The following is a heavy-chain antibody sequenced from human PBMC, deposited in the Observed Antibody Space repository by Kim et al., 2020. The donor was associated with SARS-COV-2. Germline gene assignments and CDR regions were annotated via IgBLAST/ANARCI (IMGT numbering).Heavy chain of an antibody. Sequence: PSLKGRVTLSVDTAKNQFSLKLSSVTAADTAVYYCARQRYDFWSGYLFDYWGQGTLVTVSS. CDR3: ARQRYDFWSGYLFDY. V-gene: IGHV4-39*01. J-gene: IGHJ4*02. D-gene: IGHD3-3*01.